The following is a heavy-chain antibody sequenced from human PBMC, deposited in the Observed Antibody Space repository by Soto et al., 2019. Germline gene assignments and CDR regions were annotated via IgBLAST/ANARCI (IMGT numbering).Heavy chain of an antibody. CDR2: ISWNSGSI. CDR3: AKSRQQLYDFDY. CDR1: GFTFDDYA. V-gene: IGHV3-9*01. J-gene: IGHJ4*02. Sequence: GGSLRLSCAASGFTFDDYAMHWVRQAPGKGLEWVSGISWNSGSIGYADSVKGRFTISRDNAKNSLYLQMNSLRAEDTALYYCAKSRQQLYDFDYWGQGTLVTVSS. D-gene: IGHD6-13*01.